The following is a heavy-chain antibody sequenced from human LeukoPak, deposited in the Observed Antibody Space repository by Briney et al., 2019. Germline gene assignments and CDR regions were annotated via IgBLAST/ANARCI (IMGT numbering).Heavy chain of an antibody. CDR1: GFTFDDYA. CDR2: ISWNSGSI. Sequence: GRSLRLSCAASGFTFDDYAMHWVRQAPGKGLEWVSGISWNSGSIGYADSVKGRFTISRDNAKNSLYLQMNSLRAEDTALYYCAKDLAVDYYGMDVWGQGTTVTVSS. CDR3: AKDLAVDYYGMDV. V-gene: IGHV3-9*01. J-gene: IGHJ6*02.